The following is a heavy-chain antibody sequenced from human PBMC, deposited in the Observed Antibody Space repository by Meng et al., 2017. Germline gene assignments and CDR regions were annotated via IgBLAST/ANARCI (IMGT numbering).Heavy chain of an antibody. J-gene: IGHJ4*02. CDR2: INAGNGNT. D-gene: IGHD6-19*01. Sequence: QVLLGHAGAEVKKPRASVKFSCKASGYTFTSYAMHWVRQAPGQRLEWMGWINAGNGNTKYSQKFQGRVTITRDTSASTAYMELSSLRSEDTAVYYCARNAYIAVAGTEMAYWGQGTLVTVSS. CDR1: GYTFTSYA. CDR3: ARNAYIAVAGTEMAY. V-gene: IGHV1-3*01.